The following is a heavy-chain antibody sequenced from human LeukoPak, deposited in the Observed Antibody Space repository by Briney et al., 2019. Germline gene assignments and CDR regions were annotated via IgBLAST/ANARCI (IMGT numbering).Heavy chain of an antibody. V-gene: IGHV3-30*02. CDR3: ASLDIVVVPAASGTDWFDP. D-gene: IGHD2-2*01. CDR2: IRYDGSNK. CDR1: GFTFSSYG. Sequence: GGSLRLSCAASGFTFSSYGMHWVRQAPGKGLEWVAFIRYDGSNKYYADSVKGRLTISRDNSKNTLYLQMNSLRAEDTAVYYCASLDIVVVPAASGTDWFDPWGQGTLVTVSS. J-gene: IGHJ5*02.